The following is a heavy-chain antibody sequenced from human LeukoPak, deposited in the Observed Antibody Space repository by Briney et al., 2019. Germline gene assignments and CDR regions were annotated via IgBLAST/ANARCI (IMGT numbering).Heavy chain of an antibody. D-gene: IGHD3-10*01. J-gene: IGHJ4*02. V-gene: IGHV1-24*01. CDR1: GYTLTELS. CDR2: FDPEDGET. CDR3: ATHQGRFGDPSFDY. Sequence: ASVKVSCKVSGYTLTELSMNWVRQAPGKGLGWMGGFDPEDGETIYAQKFQGRVTMTEDTSTDTAYMELSSLRFEDTAVYYCATHQGRFGDPSFDYWGQGTLVTVSS.